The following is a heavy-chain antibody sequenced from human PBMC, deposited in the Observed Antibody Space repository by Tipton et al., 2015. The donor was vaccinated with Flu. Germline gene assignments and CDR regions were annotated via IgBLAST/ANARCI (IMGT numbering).Heavy chain of an antibody. D-gene: IGHD1-1*01. CDR3: ARTEGDGGNWYARERYYFYGMDV. J-gene: IGHJ6*02. CDR1: GGSISSYY. V-gene: IGHV4-59*01. CDR2: IYYSGST. Sequence: TLSLTCTVSGGSISSYYWSWIRQPPGKGLEWLGYIYYSGSTNYNPSLKSRVTISVDTSKNQFSLKLSSVTAADTAVYYCARTEGDGGNWYARERYYFYGMDVWGQGTTVTVSS.